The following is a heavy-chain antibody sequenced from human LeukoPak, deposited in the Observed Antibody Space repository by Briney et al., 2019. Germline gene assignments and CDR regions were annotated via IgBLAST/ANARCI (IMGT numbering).Heavy chain of an antibody. V-gene: IGHV1-46*01. CDR1: GYTFTSYY. Sequence: ASVKVSCKASGYTFTSYYMHWVRQAPGQVLEWMGITNPSGGSTSYAQKFQGRVTMTRDTSTSTVYMELSSLRSEDTAVYYCARGGLPPYYYYAMDVWGKGTTVTVSS. CDR3: ARGGLPPYYYYAMDV. CDR2: TNPSGGST. J-gene: IGHJ6*04.